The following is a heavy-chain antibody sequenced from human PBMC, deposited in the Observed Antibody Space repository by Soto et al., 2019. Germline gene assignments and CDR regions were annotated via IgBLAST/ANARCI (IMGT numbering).Heavy chain of an antibody. D-gene: IGHD1-26*01. CDR1: GFTFSSHA. Sequence: QVQLVESGGGVVQPGRSLRLSCSVSGFTFSSHAMHWVRQAPGKGLEWVALISSDGSNKYYADSVKRRFTTSRDNSKNTMYLQMNSLRWEGTAVYYCARDDGGGSDCDLGYWGQGALVTVSS. CDR2: ISSDGSNK. CDR3: ARDDGGGSDCDLGY. J-gene: IGHJ4*02. V-gene: IGHV3-30-3*01.